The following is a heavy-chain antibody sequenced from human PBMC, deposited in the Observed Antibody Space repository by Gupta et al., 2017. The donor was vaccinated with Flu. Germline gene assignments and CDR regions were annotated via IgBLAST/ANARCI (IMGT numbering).Heavy chain of an antibody. Sequence: EVPLVESGGGLVQPGGSLRLSCAASGFTFSNYDMHWVRQATGKGLEWVSIIGTAGDTYYLGSVKGRFTISRENAKNSFYLQMNSLRAGDTAVYYCASSGRSSRWNALDFWGQGTMVTVSS. CDR3: ASSGRSSRWNALDF. D-gene: IGHD6-13*01. V-gene: IGHV3-13*01. CDR2: IGTAGDT. CDR1: GFTFSNYD. J-gene: IGHJ3*01.